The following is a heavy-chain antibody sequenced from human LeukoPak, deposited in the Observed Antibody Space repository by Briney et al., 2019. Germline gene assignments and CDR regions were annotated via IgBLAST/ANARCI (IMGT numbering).Heavy chain of an antibody. Sequence: SETLSLTCAVSGYSISSGYYWGWIRQPPGKGLEWIGSIYHSGSTYYNPSLKSRVTISVDTSKNQFSLKLSSVTAADTAVCYCARALGGGYSSGWYYFDYWGQGTLVTVSS. CDR1: GYSISSGYY. CDR2: IYHSGST. CDR3: ARALGGGYSSGWYYFDY. J-gene: IGHJ4*02. D-gene: IGHD6-19*01. V-gene: IGHV4-38-2*01.